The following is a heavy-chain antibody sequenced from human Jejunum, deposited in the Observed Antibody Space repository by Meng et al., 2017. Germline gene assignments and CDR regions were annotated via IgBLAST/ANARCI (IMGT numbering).Heavy chain of an antibody. CDR2: IYYSGST. CDR3: ARSPYSGSALPFFDY. D-gene: IGHD1-26*01. V-gene: IGHV4-30-4*01. Sequence: QGHLAESGPGLVKPSQTLSLTCTVSGDSFNSPDYYWSWIRQPPEKGLEWIGYIYYSGSTYYNPSLKSRVSISGDTSNKQFSLKLTSVTAADTAVYYCARSPYSGSALPFFDYWGQGSLVTVSS. CDR1: GDSFNSPDYY. J-gene: IGHJ4*02.